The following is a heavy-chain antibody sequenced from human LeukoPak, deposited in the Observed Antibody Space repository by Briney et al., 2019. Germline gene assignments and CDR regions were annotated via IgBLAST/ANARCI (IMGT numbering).Heavy chain of an antibody. Sequence: KPSETLSLTCTVSGGSISSGSYYWSWIRQPAGKGLEWIGRIYTSGSTNYNPSLKSRVTISVDTSKNQFSLKLSSVTAADTAVYYCASVGRRDGYKTSYYFDYWGQGTLVTVSS. J-gene: IGHJ4*02. CDR1: GGSISSGSYY. V-gene: IGHV4-61*02. CDR2: IYTSGST. D-gene: IGHD5-24*01. CDR3: ASVGRRDGYKTSYYFDY.